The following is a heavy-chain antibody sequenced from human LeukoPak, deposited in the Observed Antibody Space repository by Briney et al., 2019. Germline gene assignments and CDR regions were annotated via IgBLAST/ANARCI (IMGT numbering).Heavy chain of an antibody. J-gene: IGHJ4*02. CDR3: ARDLSPVAGSGNFDY. Sequence: GGSLRLYCAAPGFTFDDYGMSWVRQAPGKGLEWVSGINWNGGSAGYADSVKGRFTISRDNAKNSLYLQMNSLRAEDTALYYCARDLSPVAGSGNFDYWGQGILVTVSS. CDR2: INWNGGSA. D-gene: IGHD6-19*01. CDR1: GFTFDDYG. V-gene: IGHV3-20*04.